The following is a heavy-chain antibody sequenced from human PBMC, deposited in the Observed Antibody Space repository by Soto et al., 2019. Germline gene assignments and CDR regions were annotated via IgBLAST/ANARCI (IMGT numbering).Heavy chain of an antibody. CDR3: ARGRGAAGTDSVQYYGMDV. V-gene: IGHV3-21*01. J-gene: IGHJ6*02. CDR2: ISSSSSYI. D-gene: IGHD6-13*01. CDR1: GFTFSSYS. Sequence: EVQLVESGGGLVKPGGSLRLSCAASGFTFSSYSMNWVRQAPGKELEWVSSISSSSSYIYYADSVKGRFTISRDNAKNSLYLQMNSLRAEDTAVYYCARGRGAAGTDSVQYYGMDVWGQGTTVTVSS.